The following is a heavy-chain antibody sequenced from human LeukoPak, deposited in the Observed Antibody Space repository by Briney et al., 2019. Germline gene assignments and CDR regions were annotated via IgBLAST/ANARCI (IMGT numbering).Heavy chain of an antibody. CDR3: ATYFYGEYSAYYFDY. CDR1: GGSISSYY. D-gene: IGHD4-17*01. Sequence: SKTLSLTCTVSGGSISSYYWSWIRQPAGKGLEWIGRIYTSGSTNYNPSLKSRVTMSADTSKNQFSLNLSSVTAADTAVYFCATYFYGEYSAYYFDYWGQGTLASASS. CDR2: IYTSGST. J-gene: IGHJ4*02. V-gene: IGHV4-4*07.